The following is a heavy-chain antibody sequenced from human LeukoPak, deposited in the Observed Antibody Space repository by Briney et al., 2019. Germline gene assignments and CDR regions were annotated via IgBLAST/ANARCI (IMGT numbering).Heavy chain of an antibody. CDR3: ARGCGGNSCVRANYYMDV. CDR1: GGSISSYY. V-gene: IGHV4-59*08. D-gene: IGHD4-23*01. J-gene: IGHJ6*03. Sequence: PSETLSLTRTVSGGSISSYYWSWIRQPPGKGLEWIGYIYYSGSTNYNPSLKSRVTISVDTSKNQFSLKLSSVTAADTAVYYCARGCGGNSCVRANYYMDVWGKGTTVTVSS. CDR2: IYYSGST.